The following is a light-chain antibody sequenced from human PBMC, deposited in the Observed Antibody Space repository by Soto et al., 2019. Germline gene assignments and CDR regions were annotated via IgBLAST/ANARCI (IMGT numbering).Light chain of an antibody. CDR2: EVT. Sequence: QSVLTQPPSASGSPGQSVTISCTRTSGDVGGYDYVSWYQQHPGKAPKLMIYEVTKRPLGVPDRFSGSKSGNTASLTVSGLQAEDEADYYCSSYAGSDNPYVFGTGTKGTVL. V-gene: IGLV2-8*01. J-gene: IGLJ1*01. CDR1: SGDVGGYDY. CDR3: SSYAGSDNPYV.